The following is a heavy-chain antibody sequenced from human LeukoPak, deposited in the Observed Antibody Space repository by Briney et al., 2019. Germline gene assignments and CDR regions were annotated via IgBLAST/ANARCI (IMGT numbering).Heavy chain of an antibody. CDR1: GYSFTSYW. D-gene: IGHD4-11*01. CDR2: IYPGDSDT. J-gene: IGHJ4*02. CDR3: ARLSGEYSNYLEYYFDY. Sequence: GESLKISCKGSGYSFTSYWIGWVRQMPGKGLEWMGIIYPGDSDTRYSPSFQGQVTISADKSISTAYLQWSSLKASDTAMYYCARLSGEYSNYLEYYFDYWGQGTLVTVSS. V-gene: IGHV5-51*01.